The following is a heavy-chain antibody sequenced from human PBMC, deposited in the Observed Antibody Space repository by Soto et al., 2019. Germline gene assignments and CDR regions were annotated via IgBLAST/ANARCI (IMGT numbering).Heavy chain of an antibody. CDR3: ARDLDGAVAGLDYYHGMDV. D-gene: IGHD6-19*01. CDR1: GDSVSSNSAA. CDR2: TYYRSKWYN. V-gene: IGHV6-1*01. J-gene: IGHJ6*02. Sequence: SQTLSLTCAISGDSVSSNSAAWNWIRQSPSRGLEWPGRTYYRSKWYNDYAVSVKSRITINPDTSKNQFSLQLNSVTPEDTAVYYCARDLDGAVAGLDYYHGMDVWGQGTTVTVSS.